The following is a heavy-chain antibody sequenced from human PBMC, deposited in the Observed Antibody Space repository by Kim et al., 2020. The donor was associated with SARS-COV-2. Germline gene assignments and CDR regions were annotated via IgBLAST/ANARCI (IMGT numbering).Heavy chain of an antibody. CDR2: INPNRGGT. V-gene: IGHV1-2*02. CDR3: ARDYSMVVTVITHWFDP. J-gene: IGHJ5*02. D-gene: IGHD2-21*02. CDR1: GYTFTGYY. Sequence: ASVKVSCKASGYTFTGYYMHWVRQAPGQGLEWMGWINPNRGGTNYAQKFQGRVTMTRDTSISTAYMELSRLRSDGTAVYYCARDYSMVVTVITHWFDPWGQGTLVTVYS.